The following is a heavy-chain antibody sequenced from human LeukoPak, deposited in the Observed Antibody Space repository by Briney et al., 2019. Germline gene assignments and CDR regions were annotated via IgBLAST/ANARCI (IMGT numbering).Heavy chain of an antibody. J-gene: IGHJ6*03. D-gene: IGHD3-3*01. CDR2: IRYDGSNK. CDR3: AKGSKGVVFTRDHYMDV. V-gene: IGHV3-30*02. Sequence: PGGSLRLSCAASGFTFSSYGMHWVHQGPGKGLEWVAFIRYDGSNKYYGDSVKGRFSISRDNSKNTLYLQMSSLRAEDTAVYYCAKGSKGVVFTRDHYMDVWGKGTTVTISS. CDR1: GFTFSSYG.